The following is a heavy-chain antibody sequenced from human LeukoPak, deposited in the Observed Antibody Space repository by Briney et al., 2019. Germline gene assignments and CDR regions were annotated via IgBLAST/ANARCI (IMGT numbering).Heavy chain of an antibody. Sequence: PGGSLRLSCAASGFTFSNYPMYWVRQAPGKGLEWVSALSDSGGDTYYADSVKGRFTISRDNAKNTLYLQMNSLRAEETAVYYCAKGDCSSGSCYFDYWGPGTQVTVSS. D-gene: IGHD2-15*01. CDR1: GFTFSNYP. V-gene: IGHV3-23*01. CDR2: LSDSGGDT. J-gene: IGHJ4*02. CDR3: AKGDCSSGSCYFDY.